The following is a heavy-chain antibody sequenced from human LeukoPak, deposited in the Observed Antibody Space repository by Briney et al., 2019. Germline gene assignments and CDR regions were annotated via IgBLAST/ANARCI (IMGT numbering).Heavy chain of an antibody. J-gene: IGHJ4*02. V-gene: IGHV3-48*01. CDR2: ISSSSSTI. Sequence: PGGSLRLSCAASGFTFSSYSMNWVRQAPGKGLEWVSYISSSSSTIYYADSVKGRFTISRDNAKNSLYLQMNSLRAEDTAVYYCAREIPTVTTENGFDYWGQGTLVTVSS. CDR1: GFTFSSYS. D-gene: IGHD4-17*01. CDR3: AREIPTVTTENGFDY.